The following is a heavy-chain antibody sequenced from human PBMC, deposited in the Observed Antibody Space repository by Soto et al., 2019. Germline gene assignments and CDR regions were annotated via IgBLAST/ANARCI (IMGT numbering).Heavy chain of an antibody. V-gene: IGHV4-34*01. J-gene: IGHJ5*02. CDR3: ARATPRYSSGWYKRGNWFDP. CDR2: INHSGST. CDR1: GGSFSCYY. Sequence: KTSETLSLTCAVYGGSFSCYYWSWIRQPPGKGLEWIGEINHSGSTNYNPSLKSRVTISVDTSKNQFSLKLSSVTAADTAVYYCARATPRYSSGWYKRGNWFDPWGQGTLVTVSS. D-gene: IGHD6-19*01.